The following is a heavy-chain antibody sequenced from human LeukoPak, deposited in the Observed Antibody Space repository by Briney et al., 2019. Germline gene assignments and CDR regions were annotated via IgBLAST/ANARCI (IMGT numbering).Heavy chain of an antibody. Sequence: PGGSLRLSCAASGVTFSSYWMHWVRQAPGKGLVWVSRINSDGSDTTYADSVKGRFTISRDNAKNTLYLQMNSLRAEDTAVYYCAKNGPGLDYFDYWGQGTLVTVSS. J-gene: IGHJ4*02. D-gene: IGHD3-10*01. CDR3: AKNGPGLDYFDY. V-gene: IGHV3-74*01. CDR2: INSDGSDT. CDR1: GVTFSSYW.